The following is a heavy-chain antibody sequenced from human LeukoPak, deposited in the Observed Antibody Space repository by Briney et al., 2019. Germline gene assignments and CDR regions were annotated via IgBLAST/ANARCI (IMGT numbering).Heavy chain of an antibody. CDR2: IIPIFGTA. Sequence: ASVKVSCTASGGTFSSYAISWVRQAPGQGLEWMGGIIPIFGTANYAQKFQGRVTITADKSTSTAYMELSSLRSEDTAVYYCARDVGGYSVNWFDPWGQGTLVTVSS. D-gene: IGHD2-15*01. CDR3: ARDVGGYSVNWFDP. V-gene: IGHV1-69*06. CDR1: GGTFSSYA. J-gene: IGHJ5*02.